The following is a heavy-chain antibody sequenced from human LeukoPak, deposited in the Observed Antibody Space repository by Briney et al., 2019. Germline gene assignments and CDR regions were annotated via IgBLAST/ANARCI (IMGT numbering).Heavy chain of an antibody. CDR2: INPDSGGT. Sequence: ASVKVSCKASGYTFTGYYMHWVRQAPGQGLEWMGWINPDSGGTIYAQNFQGRVTTTRDTSISTAYMELSSLRSDDTAVYYCAREAIAAGKNFDYWGQGTQVTVSS. CDR3: AREAIAAGKNFDY. CDR1: GYTFTGYY. J-gene: IGHJ4*02. V-gene: IGHV1-2*02. D-gene: IGHD6-25*01.